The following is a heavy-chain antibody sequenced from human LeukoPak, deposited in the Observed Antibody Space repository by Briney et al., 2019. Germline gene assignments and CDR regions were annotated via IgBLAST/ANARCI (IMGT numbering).Heavy chain of an antibody. Sequence: GGSLRLSCAASGFTFSSYGMHWVRQAPGKGLEWVAVISYDGSNKYYADSVKGRFTISRNNSKNTLYLQMNSLRAEDTAVYYCAKDPGLAAALYYFDYWGQGTLVTVSS. CDR3: AKDPGLAAALYYFDY. D-gene: IGHD6-13*01. J-gene: IGHJ4*02. CDR2: ISYDGSNK. CDR1: GFTFSSYG. V-gene: IGHV3-30*18.